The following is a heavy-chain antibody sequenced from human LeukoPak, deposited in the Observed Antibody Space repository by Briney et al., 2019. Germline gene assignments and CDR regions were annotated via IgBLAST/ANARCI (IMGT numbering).Heavy chain of an antibody. CDR2: IYHSGST. CDR3: ARGNWNDVVGYYFDY. J-gene: IGHJ4*02. Sequence: RSSETLSLTCTVSGYSISSGYYWGWIRQPPGKGLEWIGSIYHSGSTYYNPSLKSRVTISVDTSKNQFSLKLSSVTAADTAVYYCARGNWNDVVGYYFDYWGQGTLVTVSS. V-gene: IGHV4-38-2*02. D-gene: IGHD1-1*01. CDR1: GYSISSGYY.